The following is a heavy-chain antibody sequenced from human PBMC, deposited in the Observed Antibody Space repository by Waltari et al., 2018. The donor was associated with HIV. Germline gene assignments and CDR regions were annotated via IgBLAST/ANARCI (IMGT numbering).Heavy chain of an antibody. CDR2: ISAYNGNT. V-gene: IGHV1-18*01. CDR3: ARDMVRGVIIPSFDY. Sequence: QVQLAQSGDEVKNPGAHVKASCKYAGYTLTHYGINRVQHAPGQGLEWRGWISAYNGNTNYAQKLQGRVTMTTDKSTSTAYMELRSLRSDDTAVYYCARDMVRGVIIPSFDYWGQGTLVTVSS. D-gene: IGHD3-10*01. CDR1: GYTLTHYG. J-gene: IGHJ4*02.